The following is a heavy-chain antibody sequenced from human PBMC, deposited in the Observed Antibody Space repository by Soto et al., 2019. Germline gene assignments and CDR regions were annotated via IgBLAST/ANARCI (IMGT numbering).Heavy chain of an antibody. CDR2: ISAYNGNT. J-gene: IGHJ4*02. V-gene: IGHV1-18*01. Sequence: QVQLVQSGAEVKKPGASVKVSCKASGYTFTSYGISWVRQAPGQGLEWMGWISAYNGNTNYAQKLQGXXTXTXXTSTSTAYMELRSLRSDDTAVYYCAREKNSGSYDHWGQGTLVTVSS. CDR1: GYTFTSYG. CDR3: AREKNSGSYDH. D-gene: IGHD3-10*01.